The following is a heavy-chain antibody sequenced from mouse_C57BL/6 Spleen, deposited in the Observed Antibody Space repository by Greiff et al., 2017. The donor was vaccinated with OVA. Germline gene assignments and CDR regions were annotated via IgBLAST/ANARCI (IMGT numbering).Heavy chain of an antibody. Sequence: EVQRVESGPGLVKPSQSLSLTCSVTGYSITSGYYWNWIRQFPGNKLEWMGYISYDGSNNYNPSLKNRISITRDTSKNQFFLKLNSVTTEDTATYYCATYYGSSYSYWYFDVWGTGTTVTVSS. CDR3: ATYYGSSYSYWYFDV. CDR1: GYSITSGYY. V-gene: IGHV3-6*01. D-gene: IGHD1-1*01. CDR2: ISYDGSN. J-gene: IGHJ1*03.